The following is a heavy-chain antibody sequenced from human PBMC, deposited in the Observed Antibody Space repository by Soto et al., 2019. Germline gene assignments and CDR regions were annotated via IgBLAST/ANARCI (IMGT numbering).Heavy chain of an antibody. Sequence: QGQLVQSGAEVKKPGASVKVSCKASGYTFTSYGISWVRQAPGQGLEWMGWISAKKGNTKYAQKFQGRVTMTTDTSTSTAYMELRSLGFDDTAVYYWAREILSPVFYLHGMHVWGQGTTVTVSS. CDR3: AREILSPVFYLHGMHV. D-gene: IGHD1-26*01. J-gene: IGHJ6*02. CDR2: ISAKKGNT. V-gene: IGHV1-18*04. CDR1: GYTFTSYG.